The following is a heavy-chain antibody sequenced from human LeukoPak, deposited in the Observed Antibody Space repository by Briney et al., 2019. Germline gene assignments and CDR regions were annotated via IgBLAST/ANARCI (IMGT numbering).Heavy chain of an antibody. Sequence: GGSLRLSCAASGFTFSSYGMHWVRQAPGKGLEWVSSISSSSSYIYYADSVKGRFTISRDNAKNTLYLQMNSLRAEDTAVYYCAREYCSSTSCYNDSWFDPWGQGTLVTVSS. V-gene: IGHV3-21*01. D-gene: IGHD2-2*02. J-gene: IGHJ5*02. CDR1: GFTFSSYG. CDR2: ISSSSSYI. CDR3: AREYCSSTSCYNDSWFDP.